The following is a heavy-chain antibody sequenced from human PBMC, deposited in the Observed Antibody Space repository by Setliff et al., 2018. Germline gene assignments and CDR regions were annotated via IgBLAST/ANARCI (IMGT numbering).Heavy chain of an antibody. CDR1: GFTFSSYA. D-gene: IGHD5-18*01. J-gene: IGHJ4*02. V-gene: IGHV3-53*01. CDR3: ARGEGGYSYGLPFDY. CDR2: IYSGGST. Sequence: GSLRLSCAASGFTFSSYAMSWVRQAPGKGLEWVSVIYSGGSTYYADSVKGRFTISRDNSKNTLYLQMNSLRAEDTAVYYCARGEGGYSYGLPFDYWGQGTLVTVS.